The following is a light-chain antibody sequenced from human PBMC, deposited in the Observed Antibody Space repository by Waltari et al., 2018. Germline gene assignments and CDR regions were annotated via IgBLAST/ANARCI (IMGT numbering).Light chain of an antibody. V-gene: IGLV8-61*01. CDR2: STN. CDR3: VLYMGSGISV. J-gene: IGLJ2*01. Sequence: QTVVTQKPSFSVSPGGTVTLTCGLSSGSVSTTYYPSWYQQTPGQASRTLIYSTNTRSSGVPDRFSGSILGNKAALTITGAQADDESDYYCVLYMGSGISVFGGGTKLTVL. CDR1: SGSVSTTYY.